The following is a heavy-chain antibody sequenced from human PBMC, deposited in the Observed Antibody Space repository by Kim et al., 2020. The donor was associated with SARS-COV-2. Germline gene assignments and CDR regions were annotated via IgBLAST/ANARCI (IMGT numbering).Heavy chain of an antibody. J-gene: IGHJ5*02. Sequence: GGSLRLSCVASGFTFNSFAMSWVRLPPGKGLEWVSTISNGGDSTYYADSVMGRFIISRDNSKNTLYLQMSSLRADDTAVYYCAKYQGPGSSHMPRNWFDPWGQGTLVTVSS. D-gene: IGHD3-10*01. CDR1: GFTFNSFA. CDR2: ISNGGDST. V-gene: IGHV3-23*01. CDR3: AKYQGPGSSHMPRNWFDP.